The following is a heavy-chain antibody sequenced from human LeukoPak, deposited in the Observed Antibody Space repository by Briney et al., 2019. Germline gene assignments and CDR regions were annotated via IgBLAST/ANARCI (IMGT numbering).Heavy chain of an antibody. CDR2: MNPNSGNT. V-gene: IGHV1-8*01. CDR1: GYTFTSYD. Sequence: ASVKVSCKASGYTFTSYDINWVRQATGQGLEWMGWMNPNSGNTGYAQKFQGRVTMTRNTSISTAYMELSSLRSEDTAVYYCAREKTKCFSGGSCSLNWSDPGGKETLATVSP. J-gene: IGHJ5*02. CDR3: AREKTKCFSGGSCSLNWSDP. D-gene: IGHD2-15*01.